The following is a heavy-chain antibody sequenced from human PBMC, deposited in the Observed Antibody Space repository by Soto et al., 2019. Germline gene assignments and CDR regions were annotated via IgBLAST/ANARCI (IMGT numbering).Heavy chain of an antibody. J-gene: IGHJ4*02. CDR3: VRGGNPYHYATSGPGTFDK. CDR1: GDSVSGGDSY. Sequence: VQLVESGPGLVKPSQTLSLTCTVSGDSVSGGDSYWSWIRQPPGKALEWIGYTSFSGYTSYTPSLKSRVTISVDMSKSQFSLRLTSVTAADTAIYYCVRGGNPYHYATSGPGTFDKWGQGTLVSVSS. CDR2: TSFSGYT. D-gene: IGHD3-22*01. V-gene: IGHV4-30-4*01.